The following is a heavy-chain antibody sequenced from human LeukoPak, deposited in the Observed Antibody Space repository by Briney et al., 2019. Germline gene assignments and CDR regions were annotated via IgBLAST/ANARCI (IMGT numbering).Heavy chain of an antibody. CDR3: ARDDYYDSSGYYGY. CDR1: GYTFTSYY. Sequence: GASVKVSCKASGYTFTSYYIHWVRQAPGQGLEWMGWINPNSGGTNYAQKFQGRVTMTRDTSISTAYMELSRLRSDDTAVYYCARDDYYDSSGYYGYWGQGTLVTVSS. CDR2: INPNSGGT. V-gene: IGHV1-2*02. J-gene: IGHJ4*02. D-gene: IGHD3-22*01.